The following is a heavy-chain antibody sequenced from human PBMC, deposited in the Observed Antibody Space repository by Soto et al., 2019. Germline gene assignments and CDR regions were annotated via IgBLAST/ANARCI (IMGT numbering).Heavy chain of an antibody. CDR3: ARGGRWLLHGVGDY. V-gene: IGHV3-21*01. J-gene: IGHJ4*02. CDR2: ISSSSSYI. CDR1: GFTFSSYS. D-gene: IGHD3-22*01. Sequence: EVQLVESGGGLVKPGGSLRLSCAASGFTFSSYSMNWVRQAPGKGLEWVSSISSSSSYIYYADSVKGRFTISRDNAKNSLYLQMNSLRAEDTAVYYCARGGRWLLHGVGDYWGQGTLVTVSS.